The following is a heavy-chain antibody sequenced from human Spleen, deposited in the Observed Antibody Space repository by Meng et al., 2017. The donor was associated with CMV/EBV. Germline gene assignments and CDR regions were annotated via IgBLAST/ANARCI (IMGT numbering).Heavy chain of an antibody. D-gene: IGHD1-14*01. V-gene: IGHV3-33*06. CDR2: IWYDGSNK. J-gene: IGHJ4*02. CDR3: AKGYRHIDY. Sequence: LSFAASGFTFSGYGMHWVRQAPGKGLEWVAVIWYDGSNKDYEDSVKGRFTISRDNSKNTLYLQMNTVRAEDTAVYYCAKGYRHIDYWGQGTLVTVSS. CDR1: GFTFSGYG.